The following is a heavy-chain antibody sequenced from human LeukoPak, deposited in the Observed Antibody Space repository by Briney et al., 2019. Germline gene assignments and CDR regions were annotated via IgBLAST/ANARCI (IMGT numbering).Heavy chain of an antibody. CDR3: AEGYYYDSSGLDV. Sequence: GSIHYSGSTYYNPSLKSRVSISVDTSKKQLSLKLSSVTAADTAVYYCAEGYYYDSSGLDVWGQGTTVTVSS. CDR2: IHYSGST. J-gene: IGHJ6*02. D-gene: IGHD3-22*01. V-gene: IGHV4-39*01.